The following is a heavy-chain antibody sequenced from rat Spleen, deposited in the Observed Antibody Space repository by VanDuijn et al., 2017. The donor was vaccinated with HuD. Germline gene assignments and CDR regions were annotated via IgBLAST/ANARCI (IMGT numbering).Heavy chain of an antibody. CDR2: ISYDGGST. V-gene: IGHV5-20*01. D-gene: IGHD1-2*01. CDR1: GFTFSDYY. CDR3: KTDPRYYYSSYMHA. J-gene: IGHJ4*01. Sequence: EVQLAESGGGLVQPGRSLKLSCAASGFTFSDYYMAWVRQAPTKGLEWVASISYDGGSTYYRDSVKGRFTISRDNAKSSLYLQLDSLRSEDTATYYGKTDPRYYYSSYMHAWGQGASVTVSS.